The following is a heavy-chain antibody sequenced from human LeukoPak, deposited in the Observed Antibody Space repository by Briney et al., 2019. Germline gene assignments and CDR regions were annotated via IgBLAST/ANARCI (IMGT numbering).Heavy chain of an antibody. J-gene: IGHJ4*02. CDR3: ARGPSPTVTVQTPENY. D-gene: IGHD4-17*01. CDR1: GFTFSSYW. CDR2: IKQDGSEK. V-gene: IGHV3-7*01. Sequence: GGSLRLSCAASGFTFSSYWMSWVRQAPGKGLEWVANIKQDGSEKYYVDSVKGRFTISRDNAKNSLHLQMNSLRAEDTAVYYCARGPSPTVTVQTPENYWGQGTLVTVSS.